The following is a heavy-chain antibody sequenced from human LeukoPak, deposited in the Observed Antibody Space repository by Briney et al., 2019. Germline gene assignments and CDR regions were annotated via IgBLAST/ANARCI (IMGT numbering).Heavy chain of an antibody. V-gene: IGHV4-59*01. J-gene: IGHJ2*01. Sequence: PSETLSLTFTVFGGSISSYYWSWIRQPPGKGLEWIGYIYYSGSTNYNPSLKSRVTISVDTSKNQFSLKLSSVTAADTAVYYCARTYSSGWSKGYFDLWGRGTLVTVSS. CDR1: GGSISSYY. CDR3: ARTYSSGWSKGYFDL. D-gene: IGHD6-19*01. CDR2: IYYSGST.